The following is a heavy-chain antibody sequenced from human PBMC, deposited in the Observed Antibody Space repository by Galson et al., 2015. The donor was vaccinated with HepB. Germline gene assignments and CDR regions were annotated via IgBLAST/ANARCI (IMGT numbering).Heavy chain of an antibody. CDR1: GFSFSSYA. Sequence: SLRLSCAVSGFSFSSYAISWVRQAPGKGLEWVAGIRGSGRSTYYADSVKGRFTISRDNSKNTLYLQMNSLRAEDTAMYYCAKDLVGEYQYGSGSYSWGSEFDSWGQGTLVTVSS. J-gene: IGHJ4*02. D-gene: IGHD3-10*01. V-gene: IGHV3-23*01. CDR3: AKDLVGEYQYGSGSYSWGSEFDS. CDR2: IRGSGRST.